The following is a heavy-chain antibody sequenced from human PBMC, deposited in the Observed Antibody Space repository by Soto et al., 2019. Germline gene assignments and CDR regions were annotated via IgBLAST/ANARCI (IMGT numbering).Heavy chain of an antibody. CDR3: ARDTYYYDSSGEGGGMDV. CDR2: IYHSGST. CDR1: GGSISSGGYS. D-gene: IGHD3-22*01. Sequence: KTSETLSLTCAVSGGSISSGGYSWSWIRQPPGKGLEWIGYIYHSGSTYYNPSLKSRVTISVDRSKNQFSLKLSSVTAADTAVYYCARDTYYYDSSGEGGGMDVWGQGTTVTVSS. J-gene: IGHJ6*02. V-gene: IGHV4-30-2*01.